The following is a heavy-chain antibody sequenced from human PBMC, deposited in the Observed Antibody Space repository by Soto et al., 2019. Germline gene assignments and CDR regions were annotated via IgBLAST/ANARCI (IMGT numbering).Heavy chain of an antibody. J-gene: IGHJ4*02. CDR1: GGSISSYY. Sequence: SENLSLTCTVSGGSISSYYWSWIRQPPGKGLEWIGYIYYSGSTNYNPSLKSRVTISVDTSKNQFSLKLSSVTAADTAVYYCAISLITMVPEAYRGQGTLVTVSS. CDR3: AISLITMVPEAY. D-gene: IGHD3-10*01. CDR2: IYYSGST. V-gene: IGHV4-59*01.